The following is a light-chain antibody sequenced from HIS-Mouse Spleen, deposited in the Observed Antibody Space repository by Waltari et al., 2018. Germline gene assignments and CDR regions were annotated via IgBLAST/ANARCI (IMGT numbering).Light chain of an antibody. J-gene: IGLJ3*02. CDR1: SSDVCGSNY. CDR2: DVS. Sequence: QSALTQPRSVSGSPGQSVTISCTGTSSDVCGSNYVSWYQQHPGKAPKLMIYDVSKRPSGVPDRFSGSKSGNTASLTISGLQAEDEADYYCCSYAGSYNWVFGGGTKLTVL. CDR3: CSYAGSYNWV. V-gene: IGLV2-11*01.